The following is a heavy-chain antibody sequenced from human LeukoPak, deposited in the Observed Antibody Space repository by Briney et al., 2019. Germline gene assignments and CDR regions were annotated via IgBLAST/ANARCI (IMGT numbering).Heavy chain of an antibody. CDR2: INHSGST. Sequence: PSETLSLTCAVYGGSFSGYSWSWFRQPPGKGLEWVGEINHSGSTNYNPSLKSRVTISVDTSKNQFSLKLSSVTAADTAVYYCARGNGARFAEYSSSSGGHNWFDPWGQGTLVTVSS. CDR1: GGSFSGYS. D-gene: IGHD6-6*01. J-gene: IGHJ5*02. CDR3: ARGNGARFAEYSSSSGGHNWFDP. V-gene: IGHV4-34*01.